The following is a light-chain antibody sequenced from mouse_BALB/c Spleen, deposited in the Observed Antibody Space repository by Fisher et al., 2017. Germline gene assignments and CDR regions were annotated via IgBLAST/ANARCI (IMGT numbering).Light chain of an antibody. CDR1: SSVSY. V-gene: IGKV4-57*01. CDR2: STS. Sequence: IVMTQITAIMSASPGEKVTITCSASSSVSYMHWFQQKPGTSPKLWIYSTSNLASGVPARFSGSGSGTSYSLTISRMEAEDAATYYCQQWSSNPPTFGAGTKLELK. J-gene: IGKJ5*01. CDR3: QQWSSNPPT.